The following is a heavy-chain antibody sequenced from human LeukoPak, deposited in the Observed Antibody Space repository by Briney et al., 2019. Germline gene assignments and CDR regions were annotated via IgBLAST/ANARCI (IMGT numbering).Heavy chain of an antibody. V-gene: IGHV4-61*02. Sequence: SETLSLTCTVSGGSISSGSYYWSWIRQPAGKGLEWIGRIYTSGSTNYNPSLKSRVTISVDTSKNQFSLKLSSVTAADTAVYYCARGHRYWGQGTLVTVSS. CDR1: GGSISSGSYY. CDR3: ARGHRY. CDR2: IYTSGST. J-gene: IGHJ4*02.